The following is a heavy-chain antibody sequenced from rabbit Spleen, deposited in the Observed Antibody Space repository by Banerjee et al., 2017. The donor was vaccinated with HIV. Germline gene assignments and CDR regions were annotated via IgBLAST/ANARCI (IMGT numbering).Heavy chain of an antibody. D-gene: IGHD1-1*01. CDR2: IGSGATGKS. Sequence: QSLEESGGGLVQPEGSLTLTCTASGFYFSSRYYMCWVRQAPGKGLEWIGCIGSGATGKSVYASWAKGRFIMSRTSSTKVTLQMTSLTAADTATYFCARDLVAVIGWNFGLWGPGTLVTVS. CDR3: ARDLVAVIGWNFGL. CDR1: GFYFSSRYY. V-gene: IGHV1S40*01. J-gene: IGHJ4*01.